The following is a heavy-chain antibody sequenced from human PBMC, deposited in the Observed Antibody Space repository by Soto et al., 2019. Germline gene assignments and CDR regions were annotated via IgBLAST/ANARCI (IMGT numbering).Heavy chain of an antibody. V-gene: IGHV4-39*07. J-gene: IGHJ3*02. CDR3: ARGVVATINAFDI. Sequence: SETLSLTCTVSGGSISSSSYYWGWIRQPPGKGLEWIGSIYYSGSTYYNPSLKSRVTISVDTPKNQFSLKLSSVTAADTAVYYCARGVVATINAFDIWGQGTMVTVSS. D-gene: IGHD5-12*01. CDR2: IYYSGST. CDR1: GGSISSSSYY.